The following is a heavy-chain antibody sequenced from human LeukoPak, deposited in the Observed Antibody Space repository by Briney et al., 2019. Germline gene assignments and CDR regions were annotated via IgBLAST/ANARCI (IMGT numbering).Heavy chain of an antibody. Sequence: GGSLRLSCAVSGFTFSSYWMTWVRQAPGKGLEWVANIKQDGSEKNYVDSVKGRFIISKDNAKNSLYLQMNSLRAEDTAVYYCARESYYDFCWGQGTLVTVSS. CDR2: IKQDGSEK. V-gene: IGHV3-7*01. CDR3: ARESYYDFC. CDR1: GFTFSSYW. J-gene: IGHJ4*02. D-gene: IGHD3-3*01.